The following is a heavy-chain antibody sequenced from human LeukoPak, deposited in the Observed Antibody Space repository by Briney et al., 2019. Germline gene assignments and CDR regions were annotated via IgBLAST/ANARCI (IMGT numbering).Heavy chain of an antibody. J-gene: IGHJ4*02. D-gene: IGHD3-22*01. CDR2: IYHSGST. CDR3: ARERSRNYDSSGYGKYYFDY. Sequence: SGTLSLTCAVSGGSISSSNWWSWVRQPPGKGLEWIGEIYHSGSTNYNPSLKSRVTISVDKSKNQFSLKLSSVTAADTAVYYCARERSRNYDSSGYGKYYFDYWSQGTLVTVSS. V-gene: IGHV4-4*02. CDR1: GGSISSSNW.